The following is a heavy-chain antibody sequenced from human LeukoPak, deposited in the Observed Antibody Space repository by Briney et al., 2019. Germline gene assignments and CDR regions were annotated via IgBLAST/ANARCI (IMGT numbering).Heavy chain of an antibody. D-gene: IGHD1-26*01. CDR1: GFTFSSYG. Sequence: GRSLRLSCAASGFTFSSYGMHWVRQAPGKGLEWVAVISYDGSNKYYADSVKGRFTISRDNSKNTLYLQMNSLRAEDTAVYYCARDRAWDYLDSWDQGPLVTVSS. CDR2: ISYDGSNK. J-gene: IGHJ4*02. V-gene: IGHV3-30*03. CDR3: ARDRAWDYLDS.